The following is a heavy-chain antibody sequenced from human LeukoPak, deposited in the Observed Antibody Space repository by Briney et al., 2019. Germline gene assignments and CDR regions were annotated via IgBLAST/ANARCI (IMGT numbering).Heavy chain of an antibody. CDR1: GFTFSSYA. V-gene: IGHV3-64*01. CDR3: ARDGAVAGNDAFDI. J-gene: IGHJ3*02. Sequence: GGSLRLSSAASGFTFSSYAMHWVRQASGKGLEYVSAISSNGGSTYYANSVKGRFTISRDNSKNTLYLQMGSLRAEDMAVYYCARDGAVAGNDAFDIWGQGTMVTVSS. CDR2: ISSNGGST. D-gene: IGHD6-19*01.